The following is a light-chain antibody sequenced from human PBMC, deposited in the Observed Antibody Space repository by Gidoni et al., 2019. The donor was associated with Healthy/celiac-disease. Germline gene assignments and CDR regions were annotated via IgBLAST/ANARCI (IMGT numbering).Light chain of an antibody. CDR3: QSYDSSLSGVV. CDR1: SSNIGAGYD. J-gene: IGLJ2*01. CDR2: GNS. Sequence: QSVLTQPPSVSGAPGQRVTISCTGSSSNIGAGYDVHWYQQLPGTAPKPLIYGNSNRPSGVPDRFSGSKSGTSASLANTGLQAEDEADYYGQSYDSSLSGVVFGGGTKLTVL. V-gene: IGLV1-40*01.